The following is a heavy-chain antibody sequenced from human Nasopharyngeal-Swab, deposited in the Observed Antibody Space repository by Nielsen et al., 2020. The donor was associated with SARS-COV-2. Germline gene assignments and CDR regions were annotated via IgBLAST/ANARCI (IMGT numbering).Heavy chain of an antibody. CDR2: IYYSGST. J-gene: IGHJ3*02. Sequence: WIRQPPGKGLEWIGYIYYSGSTNYNPSLKSRVTISVDTSKNQFSLKLSSVTAADTAVYYCARDRRITIFGVATPALPGAFDIWGQETMVTVSS. V-gene: IGHV4-59*01. D-gene: IGHD3-3*01. CDR3: ARDRRITIFGVATPALPGAFDI.